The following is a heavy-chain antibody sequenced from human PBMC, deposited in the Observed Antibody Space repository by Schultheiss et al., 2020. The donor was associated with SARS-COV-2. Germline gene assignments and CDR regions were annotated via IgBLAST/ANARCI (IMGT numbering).Heavy chain of an antibody. CDR2: IYYSGST. J-gene: IGHJ6*02. D-gene: IGHD6-6*01. CDR1: GGSFSGYF. CDR3: ARDLRGSSSMDV. V-gene: IGHV4-59*01. Sequence: SETLSLTCAVYGGSFSGYFWTWIRQPPGKGLEWIAYIYYSGSTNYNPSLKSRVTISVDTSNNQFSLKLSSVTAADTAVYYCARDLRGSSSMDVWGQGTTVTVSS.